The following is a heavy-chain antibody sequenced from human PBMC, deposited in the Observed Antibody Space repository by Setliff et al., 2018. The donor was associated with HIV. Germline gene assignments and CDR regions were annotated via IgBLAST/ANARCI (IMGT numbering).Heavy chain of an antibody. D-gene: IGHD6-6*01. Sequence: SVKVSCKAPGDTFTGYYMHWVRQAPGQGLEWMGWINPNSGGTNYAQKFQGRVIMTRDTSISTAYMQLSRLRSDDTAVYYCARDPAPSSSASYFQHWGQGTPVTVSS. CDR2: INPNSGGT. V-gene: IGHV1-2*02. J-gene: IGHJ1*01. CDR3: ARDPAPSSSASYFQH. CDR1: GDTFTGYY.